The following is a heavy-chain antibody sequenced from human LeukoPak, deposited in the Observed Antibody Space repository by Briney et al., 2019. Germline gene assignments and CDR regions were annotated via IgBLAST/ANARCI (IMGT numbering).Heavy chain of an antibody. CDR2: IIPIFGTA. Sequence: SVKVSCKASGGTFSSYAISWVRQAPGQRLEWMGGIIPIFGTANYAQKFQGRVTITADESTSTAYMELSSLRSEDTAVYYCARAKIRIAVAGTVYYYYMDVWGKGTTVTVSS. CDR1: GGTFSSYA. V-gene: IGHV1-69*13. J-gene: IGHJ6*03. CDR3: ARAKIRIAVAGTVYYYYMDV. D-gene: IGHD6-19*01.